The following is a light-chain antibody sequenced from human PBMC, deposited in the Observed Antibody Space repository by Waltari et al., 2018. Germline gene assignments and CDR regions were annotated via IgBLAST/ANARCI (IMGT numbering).Light chain of an antibody. Sequence: EIVLTQSPGTLSLSRGERATLSCRASQSVSRALTWYQQKPGQAPRLLIYGASTRAPGIPDRFSGSGSGTDFSLTISRLEPDDFAVYYCQHYLRLPVTFGQGTTVEV. V-gene: IGKV3-20*01. CDR2: GAS. J-gene: IGKJ1*01. CDR1: QSVSRA. CDR3: QHYLRLPVT.